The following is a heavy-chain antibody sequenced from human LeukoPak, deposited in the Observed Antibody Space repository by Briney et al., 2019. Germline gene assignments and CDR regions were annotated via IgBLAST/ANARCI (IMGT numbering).Heavy chain of an antibody. V-gene: IGHV4-61*02. Sequence: SETLSLTCTVSSGSISSGSYYWSWIRQPAGKGLERIARIYTSGSTNYNPSLKSRAAISVDTSKNQFSLKLSSVTAADTAVYYCARDHNDFWSGKRLYYYYYMDVWGKGTTVTVSS. J-gene: IGHJ6*03. D-gene: IGHD3-3*01. CDR2: IYTSGST. CDR1: SGSISSGSYY. CDR3: ARDHNDFWSGKRLYYYYYMDV.